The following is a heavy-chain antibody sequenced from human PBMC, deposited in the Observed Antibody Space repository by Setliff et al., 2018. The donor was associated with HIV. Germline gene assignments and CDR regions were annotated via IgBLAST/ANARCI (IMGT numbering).Heavy chain of an antibody. CDR3: ARIVRPSYYYYYYMDV. Sequence: SVKVSCKASGGTFSSYAIGWVRQAPGQGLEWMGGIIPIFNTANYAQKFQGRVTITADESTSTAYMELSSLRSEDTAVYYCARIVRPSYYYYYYMDVWGKGTTVTVSS. J-gene: IGHJ6*03. CDR1: GGTFSSYA. V-gene: IGHV1-69*13. D-gene: IGHD3-10*02. CDR2: IIPIFNTA.